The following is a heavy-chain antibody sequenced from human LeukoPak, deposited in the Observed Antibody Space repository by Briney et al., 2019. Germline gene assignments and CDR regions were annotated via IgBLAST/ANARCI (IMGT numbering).Heavy chain of an antibody. D-gene: IGHD6-6*01. CDR1: GYSFTSYW. J-gene: IGHJ4*02. CDR3: ARRIRHYSSSWVYYFDY. V-gene: IGHV5-51*01. Sequence: GESLKISCKGSGYSFTSYWIGWVRQMPGKGLEWMGIIYPGDSDTRYSPSFQGQVTISADKSISTAYLQWSSLKASDTAMYYCARRIRHYSSSWVYYFDYWGQGTLVTVSS. CDR2: IYPGDSDT.